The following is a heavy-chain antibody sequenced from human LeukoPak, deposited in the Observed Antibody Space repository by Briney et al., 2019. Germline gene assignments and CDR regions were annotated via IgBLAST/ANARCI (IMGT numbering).Heavy chain of an antibody. Sequence: PGGSLRLSCAASGFTFSSYWMHWVRQAPGEGLEWVSRINGDGGSTTYADSVKGRFTISRDNAKNTIYLQMSSLRADDTAVYYCGRGGLTGQMAAFDYWGQGALVTVST. V-gene: IGHV3-74*01. CDR2: INGDGGST. J-gene: IGHJ4*02. D-gene: IGHD3-9*01. CDR3: GRGGLTGQMAAFDY. CDR1: GFTFSSYW.